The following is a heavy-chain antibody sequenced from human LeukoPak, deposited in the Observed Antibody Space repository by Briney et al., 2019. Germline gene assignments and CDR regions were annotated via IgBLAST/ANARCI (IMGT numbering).Heavy chain of an antibody. CDR2: IYYSGST. Sequence: SETLSLTCTVSGGSVSSSSYYWGWIRQPPGKGLEWIGSIYYSGSTYYNPSLKSRVTISVDTSKNQFSLKLSSVTAADTAVYYCARHLYGDYGTIDYWGQGTLVTVSS. D-gene: IGHD4-17*01. CDR1: GGSVSSSSYY. V-gene: IGHV4-39*01. J-gene: IGHJ4*02. CDR3: ARHLYGDYGTIDY.